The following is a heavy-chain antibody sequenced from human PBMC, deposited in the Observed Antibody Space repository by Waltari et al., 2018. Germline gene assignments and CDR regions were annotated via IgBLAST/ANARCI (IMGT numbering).Heavy chain of an antibody. CDR1: NFYISDGYY. V-gene: IGHV4-38-2*02. CDR3: ARDQRFLESLYPYYYALDA. J-gene: IGHJ6*02. D-gene: IGHD3-3*01. CDR2: IYHSGPT. Sequence: QVQLQESGPGLVKPSETLSLTCAVSNFYISDGYYWGWIRQSPGKGLEWIGSIYHSGPTHYNPSLESRVTISVDRSRNQFSLKVTSVSAADTAVYFCARDQRFLESLYPYYYALDAWGRGITVTVSS.